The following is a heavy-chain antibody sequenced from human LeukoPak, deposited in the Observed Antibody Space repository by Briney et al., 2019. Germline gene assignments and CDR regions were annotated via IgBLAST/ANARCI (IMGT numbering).Heavy chain of an antibody. CDR3: ASPYSSSWYSYFQH. CDR2: INPNSGGT. J-gene: IGHJ1*01. Sequence: ASVKVSCKASGYTFTGYYMHWVRQAPGQGLEWMGWINPNSGGTNYAQKFQGRVTMTRDTSISTAYMELSRLRSDDTAVCYCASPYSSSWYSYFQHWGQGTLVTVSS. CDR1: GYTFTGYY. D-gene: IGHD6-13*01. V-gene: IGHV1-2*02.